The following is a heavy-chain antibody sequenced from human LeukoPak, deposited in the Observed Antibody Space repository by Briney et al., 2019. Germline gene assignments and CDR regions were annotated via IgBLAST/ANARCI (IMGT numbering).Heavy chain of an antibody. CDR1: GFTFSTYD. CDR3: ATPKADYYPFDY. D-gene: IGHD3-22*01. CDR2: IRYDGSYQ. Sequence: PGGSLRLSRAASGFTFSTYDMHWVRQAPGKGLEWLAFIRYDGSYQYYADSVNGRFTISRDNSKNTLYLQMNSLRPEDTAVYYCATPKADYYPFDYWGQGTLVTVSS. J-gene: IGHJ4*02. V-gene: IGHV3-30*02.